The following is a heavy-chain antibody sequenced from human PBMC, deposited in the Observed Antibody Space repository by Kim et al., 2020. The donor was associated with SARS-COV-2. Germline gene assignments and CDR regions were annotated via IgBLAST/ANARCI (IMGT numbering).Heavy chain of an antibody. D-gene: IGHD2-15*01. J-gene: IGHJ6*02. Sequence: GGSLRLSCAASGFTFSDYYMSWIRQAPGKGLEWLSYISSSTSYTNYADSVKGRFTISRDNAKNSLYLEMNSLRAEDTAVYYCARGRYCSGGSCYPAGYYYYGMDVWGQGTTVTVSS. CDR2: ISSSTSYT. CDR1: GFTFSDYY. V-gene: IGHV3-11*05. CDR3: ARGRYCSGGSCYPAGYYYYGMDV.